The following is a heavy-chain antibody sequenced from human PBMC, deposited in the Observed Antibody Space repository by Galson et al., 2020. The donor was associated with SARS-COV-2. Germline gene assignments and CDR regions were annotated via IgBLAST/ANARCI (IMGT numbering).Heavy chain of an antibody. CDR3: ARRRVGGGFDP. Sequence: SETLSLTCTVSGGSISSGDYYWGWIRQPPGEDLEWIGSITYTGTTYYNPSLTSRVFISLDTSKIQFSLKLNSVTAADTAIYYCARRRVGGGFDPWGQGTLVTVSS. D-gene: IGHD3-16*01. CDR2: ITYTGTT. J-gene: IGHJ5*02. CDR1: GGSISSGDYY. V-gene: IGHV4-39*01.